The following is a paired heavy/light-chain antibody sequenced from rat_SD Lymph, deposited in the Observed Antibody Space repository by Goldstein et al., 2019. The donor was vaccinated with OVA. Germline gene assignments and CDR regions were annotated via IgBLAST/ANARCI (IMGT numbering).Heavy chain of an antibody. Sequence: EVQLVESGGGLVQPGRSMRLSCVASGFTFRNFYMTWVRQTPKKGLDWVTIVNYDGTTTYYRDSVKGRFTISRDNAKSTLYLQMDSLRSEDTATYYCARLDGYRVVDAWGQGASVTVSS. J-gene: IGHJ4*01. V-gene: IGHV5-7*01. D-gene: IGHD1-11*01. CDR1: GFTFRNFY. CDR2: VNYDGTTT. CDR3: ARLDGYRVVDA.
Light chain of an antibody. CDR1: QNINKY. CDR3: LQYVNLNT. Sequence: DIQMTQSPPSLSASLGDKVTITCQASQNINKYIAWYQQKSGKAPRLLIRYTSSLESGTPSRFSGSGSGRDYSFSISNVESEDIASYYCLQYVNLNTFGAGTKLELK. J-gene: IGKJ2-1*01. CDR2: YTS. V-gene: IGKV19S2*01.